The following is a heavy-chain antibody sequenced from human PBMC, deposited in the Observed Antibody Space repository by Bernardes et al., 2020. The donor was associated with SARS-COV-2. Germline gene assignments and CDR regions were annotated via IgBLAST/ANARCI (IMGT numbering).Heavy chain of an antibody. CDR1: GDSFSDYY. J-gene: IGHJ6*02. CDR2: INSNSGGT. CDR3: ARARIPELLGYYYSMDV. D-gene: IGHD3-3*01. Sequence: ASVKVSCKASGDSFSDYYMHWVRQAPGQGLEWMGRINSNSGGTNYAQRFQGRVTMTMDTSINTAYMELSSLRSDDTAIYYCARARIPELLGYYYSMDVWAQGTTVTYSS. V-gene: IGHV1-2*06.